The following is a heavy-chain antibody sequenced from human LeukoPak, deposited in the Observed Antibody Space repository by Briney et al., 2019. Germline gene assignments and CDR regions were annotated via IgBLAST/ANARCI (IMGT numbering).Heavy chain of an antibody. J-gene: IGHJ6*03. V-gene: IGHV1-46*03. CDR3: ARDWQQQPERDLHLHRYYYYYLDV. Sequence: ASVKVSCKASGYTFTSYGISWVRQAPGQGLERMGIINPSGGSTSYAQKFQGRVTMTRDTSTSTVYMELSSLRSEDTAVYYCARDWQQQPERDLHLHRYYYYYLDVWGKGTTVTVSS. CDR2: INPSGGST. CDR1: GYTFTSYG. D-gene: IGHD6-13*01.